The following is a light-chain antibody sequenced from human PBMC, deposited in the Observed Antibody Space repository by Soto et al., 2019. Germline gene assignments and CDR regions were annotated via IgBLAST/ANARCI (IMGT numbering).Light chain of an antibody. V-gene: IGLV1-40*01. CDR2: GNS. CDR3: QSYDSSLSSWV. CDR1: SSNIGAGYD. J-gene: IGLJ3*02. Sequence: QSVLTRPPSVSGAPGQKVTISFTGSSSNIGAGYDVHWYQQLPGTAPKLLIYGNSNRPSGVPDRFSGSKSGTSASLAITGLQAADEADYYCQSYDSSLSSWVFGGGTKLTVL.